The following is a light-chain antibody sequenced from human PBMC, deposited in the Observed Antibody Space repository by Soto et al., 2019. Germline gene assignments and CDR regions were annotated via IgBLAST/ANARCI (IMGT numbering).Light chain of an antibody. J-gene: IGKJ2*01. CDR2: GAS. V-gene: IGKV3-20*01. Sequence: FTQSPCTLSLYPRERAILSCRASHSVSSSYLAWYQQKPGQAPRLLIYGASRRATGIPDRFSGSGSGTDFTLTISRLEPEDFAVYYCQQYGSLYTFGQGTKVDIK. CDR3: QQYGSLYT. CDR1: HSVSSSY.